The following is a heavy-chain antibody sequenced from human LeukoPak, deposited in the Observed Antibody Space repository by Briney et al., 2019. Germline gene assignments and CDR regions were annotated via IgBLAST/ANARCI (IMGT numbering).Heavy chain of an antibody. D-gene: IGHD6-13*01. CDR2: ISSSSSTI. V-gene: IGHV3-48*04. Sequence: PGGSLRLSCAASGFTFSSYSMNWVRQAPGKGLEWVSYISSSSSTIYYADSVKGRFTISRDNAKNSLYLQMNSLRAEDTAVYYCARDVTWGGYSSSWYEIYFDYWGQGTLVTVSS. J-gene: IGHJ4*02. CDR1: GFTFSSYS. CDR3: ARDVTWGGYSSSWYEIYFDY.